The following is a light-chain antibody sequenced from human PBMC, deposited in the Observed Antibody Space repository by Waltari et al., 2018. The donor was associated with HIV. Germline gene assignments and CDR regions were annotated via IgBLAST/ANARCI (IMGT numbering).Light chain of an antibody. Sequence: SYELTQPPSVSVSPGQTARITCSGDALPKQYAYWYQQKAGQAPVLYIYKDSERPSGIPERFSGSSSGTTVTLTISGVQAEDEADYYCESADSSLWVFGGGTKLTVL. V-gene: IGLV3-25*03. J-gene: IGLJ3*02. CDR2: KDS. CDR3: ESADSSLWV. CDR1: ALPKQY.